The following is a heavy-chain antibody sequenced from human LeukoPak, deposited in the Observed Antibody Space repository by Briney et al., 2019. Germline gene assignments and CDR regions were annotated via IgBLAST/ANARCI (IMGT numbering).Heavy chain of an antibody. CDR1: GFTFSSYS. Sequence: PGGSLRLSCAASGFTFSSYSMNWVRQAPGKGLEWVSSISSSSYIYYADSVKGRFTISRDNAKNSLYLQMNSLRAEDTAVYYCASLWFGELGDYFDYWGQGTLVTVSS. CDR3: ASLWFGELGDYFDY. D-gene: IGHD3-10*01. CDR2: ISSSSYI. V-gene: IGHV3-21*01. J-gene: IGHJ4*02.